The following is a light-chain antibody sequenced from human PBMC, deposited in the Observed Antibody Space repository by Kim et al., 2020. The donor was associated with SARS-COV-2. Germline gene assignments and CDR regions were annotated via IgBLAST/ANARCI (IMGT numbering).Light chain of an antibody. J-gene: IGKJ5*01. CDR1: RNITTY. Sequence: SPGERATLSCRATRNITTYLTWYHQRPGQAPRLLIYDASNRATGIPPRFSGTGSGTHFTLTISSLEPEDFGVYYCQQRSNWPPITFGQGTRLEIK. V-gene: IGKV3-11*01. CDR2: DAS. CDR3: QQRSNWPPIT.